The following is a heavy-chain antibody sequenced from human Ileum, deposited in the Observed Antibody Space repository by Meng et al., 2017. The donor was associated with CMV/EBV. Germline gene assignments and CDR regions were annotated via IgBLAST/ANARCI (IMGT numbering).Heavy chain of an antibody. D-gene: IGHD5-12*01. Sequence: GESLKISCAASGFTFSSYSMNWVRQAPGKGLEWVSSISSSSSYIYYADSVKGRFTISRDNAKNSLYLQMNSLRAEDTAVYYCAREPDIRYGMDVWGQGTTVTVSS. J-gene: IGHJ6*02. V-gene: IGHV3-21*01. CDR2: ISSSSSYI. CDR3: AREPDIRYGMDV. CDR1: GFTFSSYS.